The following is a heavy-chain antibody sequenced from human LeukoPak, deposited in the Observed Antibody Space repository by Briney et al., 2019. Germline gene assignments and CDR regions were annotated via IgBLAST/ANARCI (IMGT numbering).Heavy chain of an antibody. V-gene: IGHV3-11*03. CDR3: ARSRGVGPGAYFDY. J-gene: IGHJ4*02. CDR2: ISSSSSYT. CDR1: GFSFSDDY. D-gene: IGHD1-26*01. Sequence: GGSLRLSCAVSGFSFSDDYMSWIRQAPGQGLEWVSYISSSSSYTNYADSAKGRFTISRDNAKNSLYLQMKSLRAEDTAVYYCARSRGVGPGAYFDYWGQGTLVTVSS.